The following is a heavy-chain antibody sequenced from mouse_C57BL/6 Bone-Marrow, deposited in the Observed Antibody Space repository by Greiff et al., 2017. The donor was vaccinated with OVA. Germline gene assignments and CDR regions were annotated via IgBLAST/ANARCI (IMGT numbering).Heavy chain of an antibody. CDR1: GYTFTSYT. D-gene: IGHD2-3*01. CDR3: ARDGYYVFAY. J-gene: IGHJ3*01. CDR2: INPSSGYT. Sequence: VQLVESGAELARPGASVKMSCKASGYTFTSYTMHWVKQRPGQGLEWIGYINPSSGYTKYNQKFKDKATLTADKSSSTAYMQLSSLTSEDSAVYYCARDGYYVFAYWGQGTLVTVSA. V-gene: IGHV1-4*01.